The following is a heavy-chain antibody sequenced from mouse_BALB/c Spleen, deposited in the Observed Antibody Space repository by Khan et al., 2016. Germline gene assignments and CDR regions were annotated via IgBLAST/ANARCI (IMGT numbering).Heavy chain of an antibody. Sequence: EVKLLESGGGLVQPGGSLKLSCAASGFDFSRYWMSWVRQAPGKGLEWIGEINPESSTINYTPFLKDKFIISRDNAKNTLYLQMSKVRSEDTALXYCARAGYYGYLAYWGQGTLVTVSA. V-gene: IGHV4-1*02. CDR2: INPESSTI. CDR1: GFDFSRYW. D-gene: IGHD1-1*01. CDR3: ARAGYYGYLAY. J-gene: IGHJ3*01.